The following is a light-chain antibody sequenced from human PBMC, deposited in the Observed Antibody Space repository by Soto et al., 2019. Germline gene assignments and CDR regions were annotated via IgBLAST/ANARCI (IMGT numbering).Light chain of an antibody. Sequence: QSALTQPASVSGSPGQSITISCTGTSSDIGGYNYVSWYDHHPGKAPRLIIYEVSNRPSGVSNRFSGSKSGNTASLTISGLQAEDEARYYCSSYRTTSPCVFGTGTKVTVL. CDR3: SSYRTTSPCV. CDR1: SSDIGGYNY. J-gene: IGLJ1*01. V-gene: IGLV2-14*01. CDR2: EVS.